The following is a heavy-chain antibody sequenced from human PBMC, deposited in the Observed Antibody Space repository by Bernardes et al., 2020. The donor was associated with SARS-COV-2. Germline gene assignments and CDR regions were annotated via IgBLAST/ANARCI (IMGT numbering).Heavy chain of an antibody. V-gene: IGHV1-2*02. D-gene: IGHD5-12*01. CDR1: GYTFTGYY. CDR3: ANLPELATFDGFDL. CDR2: INPNSGGT. Sequence: ASVKVSCKASGYTFTGYYMHWVRQAPGQGLEWMGWINPNSGGTNYAQKFQGRVTMTRDTSISTAYMELSRLRSDDTALYYCANLPELATFDGFDLWGQGTMVTVTS. J-gene: IGHJ3*01.